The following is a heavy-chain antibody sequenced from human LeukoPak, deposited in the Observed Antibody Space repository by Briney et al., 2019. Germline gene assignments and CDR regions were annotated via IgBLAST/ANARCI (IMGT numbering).Heavy chain of an antibody. CDR1: GFAVGSNY. V-gene: IGHV3-53*05. CDR3: AVYYDSSGYETMNAFDI. J-gene: IGHJ3*02. CDR2: IYSDGTT. Sequence: GGSLRLSCAASGFAVGSNYMSWVRQAPGKGLEWVSVIYSDGTTYYADSVKGRFTISRDNSKNTLYLQMNSLRAEDTTVYYCAVYYDSSGYETMNAFDIWGQGTKVTVSS. D-gene: IGHD3-22*01.